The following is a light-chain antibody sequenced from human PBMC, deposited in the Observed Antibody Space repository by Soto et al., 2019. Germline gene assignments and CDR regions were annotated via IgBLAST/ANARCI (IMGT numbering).Light chain of an antibody. Sequence: QPVLTQSSSASASLGSSVKLTCTLSSGHSSYIIAWHQQQPGKAPRYLMKLEGSGSYNKGSGVPDRFSGSSSGADRYLTISNLQFEYEADYYCVTWDSNTRVFGGGTKLTVL. CDR3: VTWDSNTRV. CDR1: SGHSSYI. CDR2: LEGSGSY. V-gene: IGLV4-60*02. J-gene: IGLJ3*02.